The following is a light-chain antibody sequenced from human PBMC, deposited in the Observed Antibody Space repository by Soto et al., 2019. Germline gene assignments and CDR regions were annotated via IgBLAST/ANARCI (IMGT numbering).Light chain of an antibody. CDR1: SSDVGGYHY. J-gene: IGLJ1*01. CDR2: DVS. Sequence: QSALTQPASVSGSPGQSITISCTGTSSDVGGYHYVSWYQQHPGKAPKLMIYDVSNRPSGVSNRFSGSKSGNTASLTISGLQAEDEADYYCSSYTSSSTLVFGTGTKLTFL. CDR3: SSYTSSSTLV. V-gene: IGLV2-14*01.